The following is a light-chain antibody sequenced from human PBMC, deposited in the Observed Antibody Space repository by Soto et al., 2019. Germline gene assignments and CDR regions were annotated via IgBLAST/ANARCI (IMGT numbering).Light chain of an antibody. V-gene: IGLV3-21*04. J-gene: IGLJ2*01. CDR2: YDI. CDR1: NIGSKS. CDR3: QVWDSSTDHVV. Sequence: SYELTQPPSVSVAPGKTARITCGGNNIGSKSVHWYQQKPGRAPVLVIYYDIDRPSGIPERFSGSNSGDTATLTISGVEAGDEADYFCQVWDSSTDHVVFGGGTKLTVL.